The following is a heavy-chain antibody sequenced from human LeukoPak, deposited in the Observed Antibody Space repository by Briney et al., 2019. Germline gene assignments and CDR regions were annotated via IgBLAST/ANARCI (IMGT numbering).Heavy chain of an antibody. J-gene: IGHJ4*02. D-gene: IGHD1-1*01. V-gene: IGHV3-30*02. CDR2: IRFDGSIQ. CDR3: ARDKTGTYYFDC. CDR1: GFTFHGYG. Sequence: SGGSLRLSCAASGFTFHGYGMHWVRQAPGKGLEWVTFIRFDGSIQSYADSVKGRFTISRDNSKNTLYLQMNSLRADDTALYYCARDKTGTYYFDCWGQGALVTASS.